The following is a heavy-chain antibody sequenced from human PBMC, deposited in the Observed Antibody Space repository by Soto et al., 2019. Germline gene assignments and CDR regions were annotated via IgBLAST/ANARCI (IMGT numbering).Heavy chain of an antibody. CDR3: ARVTMIVVIGDYYGMDV. CDR1: GYTFTSYG. D-gene: IGHD3-22*01. V-gene: IGHV1-18*01. J-gene: IGHJ6*02. CDR2: ISAYNGNT. Sequence: QVQLVQSGAEVKKPGASVKVSCKASGYTFTSYGISWVRQAPGQGLEWMGWISAYNGNTNYAQKLQGRVTMTTDTSTSTAYMELRSLRSDDTAVYYCARVTMIVVIGDYYGMDVWGQGTTVTVSS.